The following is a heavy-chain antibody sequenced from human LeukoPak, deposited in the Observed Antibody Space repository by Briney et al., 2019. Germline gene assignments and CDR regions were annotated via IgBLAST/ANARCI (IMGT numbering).Heavy chain of an antibody. CDR1: GFTFSSYS. CDR3: ATENRITMVRETPDY. V-gene: IGHV3-48*04. J-gene: IGHJ4*02. CDR2: ISSSSSTI. D-gene: IGHD3-10*01. Sequence: PGGSLRLSCAASGFTFSSYSMNWVRQAPGKGLEWVSYISSSSSTIYYADSVKGRFTISRDNAKNSLYLQMNSLRAEDTAVYYCATENRITMVRETPDYWGQGTLVTVSS.